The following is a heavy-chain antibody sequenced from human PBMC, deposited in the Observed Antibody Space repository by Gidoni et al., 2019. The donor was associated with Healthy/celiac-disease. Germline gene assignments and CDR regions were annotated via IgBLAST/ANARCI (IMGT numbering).Heavy chain of an antibody. Sequence: EVQLVESGGGLVKPGGSLRLPCAASGFPFRTAWMRWVRQAPGKGLEWVGRIKSKTDGGTTDYAAPVKGRFTISRDDSKNTLYLQMNSLKTEDTAVYYCTTDLLGGSGSYYKLDLPDYWGQGTLVTVSS. CDR3: TTDLLGGSGSYYKLDLPDY. CDR1: GFPFRTAW. D-gene: IGHD3-10*01. CDR2: IKSKTDGGTT. V-gene: IGHV3-15*01. J-gene: IGHJ4*02.